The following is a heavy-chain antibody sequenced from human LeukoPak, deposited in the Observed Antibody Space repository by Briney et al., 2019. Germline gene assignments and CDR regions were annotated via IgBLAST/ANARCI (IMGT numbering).Heavy chain of an antibody. CDR1: GYSFTGYG. CDR3: ARGRFDYYGSGRAFDF. J-gene: IGHJ4*02. Sequence: GALVKVSCKASGYSFTGYGINWVRQAPGQGLEWMGWISNDNGITNYAQQFQGRVTMDTETYTSTAYMELRSLRSDDTAVYYCARGRFDYYGSGRAFDFWGQGTLVTVSS. CDR2: ISNDNGIT. V-gene: IGHV1-18*01. D-gene: IGHD3-10*01.